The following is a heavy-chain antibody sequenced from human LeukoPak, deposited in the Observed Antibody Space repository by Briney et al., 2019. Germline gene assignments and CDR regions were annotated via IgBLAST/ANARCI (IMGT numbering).Heavy chain of an antibody. CDR2: ISYSGST. CDR3: ARGGTGYALNWFDP. V-gene: IGHV4-59*01. D-gene: IGHD5-12*01. CDR1: GGSIGRYY. J-gene: IGHJ5*02. Sequence: SETLSLTCTVSGGSIGRYYWSGIRQPPGKGLEWIGHISYSGSTNYNPSLKSRVTISVDTSKNQFSLKLSSVTAADTAVYYCARGGTGYALNWFDPWGQGTLVTVSS.